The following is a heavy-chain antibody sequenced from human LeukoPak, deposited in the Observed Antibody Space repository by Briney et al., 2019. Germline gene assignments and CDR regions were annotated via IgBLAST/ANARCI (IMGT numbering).Heavy chain of an antibody. Sequence: PSETLSLTCAVYGGSFSGYYWSWIRQTPGKGLEWIGEINHSGSTNYNPSLKSRVTISVDTSKNQFSLKLSSVTAADTAVYYCASGGLWIQLWNRYYFDYWGQGTLVTVSS. D-gene: IGHD5-18*01. CDR1: GGSFSGYY. CDR3: ASGGLWIQLWNRYYFDY. CDR2: INHSGST. V-gene: IGHV4-34*01. J-gene: IGHJ4*02.